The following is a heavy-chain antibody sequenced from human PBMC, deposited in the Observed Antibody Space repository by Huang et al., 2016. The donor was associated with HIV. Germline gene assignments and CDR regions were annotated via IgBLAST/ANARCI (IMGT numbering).Heavy chain of an antibody. CDR2: IITIFGTA. Sequence: QVKLVQSGAEVKKPGSSVKVSCKASVGTFSSYGISWVRQAPGQGLEWMGGIITIFGTAKYAQKVQDRVTSTADESTSTTYMEVSSLRSEDTAVYYCARAPIAGGGRDFDEGAEYDYWGQGTLVTVSS. CDR3: ARAPIAGGGRDFDEGAEYDY. J-gene: IGHJ4*02. V-gene: IGHV1-69*01. D-gene: IGHD6-13*01. CDR1: VGTFSSYG.